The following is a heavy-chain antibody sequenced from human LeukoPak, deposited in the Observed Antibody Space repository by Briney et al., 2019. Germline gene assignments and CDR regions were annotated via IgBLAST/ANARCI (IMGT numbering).Heavy chain of an antibody. CDR2: IHYDGSNK. CDR3: AKQGIVVVPAAMILYFDY. V-gene: IGHV3-30*02. CDR1: GFTFSSYG. Sequence: PGGSLRLSCAASGFTFSSYGMHWVRQAPGKGLEGVAFIHYDGSNKYYADSVKGRFTISRDNSKNTLYLQMNSLRAEDTAVYYCAKQGIVVVPAAMILYFDYWGQGTLVTVSS. D-gene: IGHD2-2*01. J-gene: IGHJ4*02.